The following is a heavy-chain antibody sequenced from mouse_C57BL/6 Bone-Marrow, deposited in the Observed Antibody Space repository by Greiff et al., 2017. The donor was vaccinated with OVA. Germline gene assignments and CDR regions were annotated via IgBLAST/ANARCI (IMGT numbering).Heavy chain of an antibody. CDR2: LNSDGGST. V-gene: IGHV5-2*01. CDR1: EYEFPSHD. CDR3: ARRAPYYGSSHWYFDV. D-gene: IGHD1-1*01. J-gene: IGHJ1*03. Sequence: EVQLVESGGGLVQPGESLKLSCESNEYEFPSHDMSWVRKTPEQRLELVAALNSDGGSTYYPDTMERRFIISRDNTKKTLYLQMSSLRSEDTALYYCARRAPYYGSSHWYFDVWGTGTTVTVSS.